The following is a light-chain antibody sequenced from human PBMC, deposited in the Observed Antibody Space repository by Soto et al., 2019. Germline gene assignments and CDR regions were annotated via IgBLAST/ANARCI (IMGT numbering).Light chain of an antibody. CDR1: SSDVGGYKY. J-gene: IGLJ1*01. CDR2: DVT. V-gene: IGLV2-14*01. CDR3: SSYTSNSSYV. Sequence: QSALTQPASVSGSPGQSITISCTGTSSDVGGYKYVSWYQQHPDKAPKLIIYDVTNRPSGISNRFSGSKSGNTASLTISGLQAEDEADYYCSSYTSNSSYVFGTGTKVTVL.